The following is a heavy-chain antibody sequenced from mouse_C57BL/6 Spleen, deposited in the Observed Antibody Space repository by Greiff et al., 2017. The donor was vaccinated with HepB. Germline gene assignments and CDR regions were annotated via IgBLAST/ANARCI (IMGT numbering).Heavy chain of an antibody. Sequence: QVQLQQSGPGLVQPSQRLSITCTVSGFSLTSYGVHWVRQSPGKGLEWLGVIWRGGSTDYNAAFMSRLSITKDNSKSQVFFKMNSLQADDTAIYYCAKRDYYGSSYEEGAMDYWGQGTSVTVSS. V-gene: IGHV2-5*01. CDR3: AKRDYYGSSYEEGAMDY. J-gene: IGHJ4*01. CDR1: GFSLTSYG. CDR2: IWRGGST. D-gene: IGHD1-1*01.